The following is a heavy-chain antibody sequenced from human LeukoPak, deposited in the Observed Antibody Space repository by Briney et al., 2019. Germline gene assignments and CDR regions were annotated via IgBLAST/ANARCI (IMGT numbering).Heavy chain of an antibody. D-gene: IGHD5-24*01. V-gene: IGHV3-7*05. CDR3: ARASDPWLQLT. J-gene: IGHJ5*02. CDR1: GFTFSNYW. CDR2: IKQDGSEK. Sequence: GGSLRLSCAASGFTFSNYWMIWVRQAPGKGLEWVGNIKQDGSEKRYADSVRGRFSISRDNAQTSLYLQMNSLGAEDTAVYYCARASDPWLQLTWGQGTLVTVSS.